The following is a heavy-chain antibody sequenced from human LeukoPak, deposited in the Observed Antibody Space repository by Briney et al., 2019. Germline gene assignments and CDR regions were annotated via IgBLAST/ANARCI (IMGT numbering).Heavy chain of an antibody. V-gene: IGHV3-30*18. J-gene: IGHJ1*01. CDR3: AKGTVAAARYFQH. CDR1: GFTFSSYG. Sequence: PGGSLRLSCAASGFTFSSYGMHWVRQAPGKGLEWVAVISYDGSNKYYADSVKGRFTISRDNSKNTLCLQMNSLRAEDTAVYYCAKGTVAAARYFQHWGQGTLVTVSS. D-gene: IGHD6-13*01. CDR2: ISYDGSNK.